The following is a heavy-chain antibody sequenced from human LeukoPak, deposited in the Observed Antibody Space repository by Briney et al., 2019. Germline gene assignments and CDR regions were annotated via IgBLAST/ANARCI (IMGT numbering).Heavy chain of an antibody. V-gene: IGHV3-53*01. CDR2: IYSGGST. D-gene: IGHD3-3*01. Sequence: GGSLRLSCAASGFTVSSNYMSWVRQAPGKGLEWVSVIYSGGSTYYADSVKGRFTISRDNSKNTLYLQINSLRAEDTAVYYCARDRVNFGYYYYGMDVWGQGTTVTVSS. J-gene: IGHJ6*02. CDR3: ARDRVNFGYYYYGMDV. CDR1: GFTVSSNY.